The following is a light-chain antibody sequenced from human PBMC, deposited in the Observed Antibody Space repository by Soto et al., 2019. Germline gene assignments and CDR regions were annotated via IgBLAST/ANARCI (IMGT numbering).Light chain of an antibody. Sequence: EIVLTQSPGTLSLSPGETSTLSCMASQSVSSNYLAWYQQKPGQAPRLLIYGASSRATGIPDRFSGSGSGTDFTLTISRLEPEDFAVYYCPQYGSSHTFGPVTRLEIK. CDR2: GAS. CDR1: QSVSSNY. V-gene: IGKV3-20*01. J-gene: IGKJ5*01. CDR3: PQYGSSHT.